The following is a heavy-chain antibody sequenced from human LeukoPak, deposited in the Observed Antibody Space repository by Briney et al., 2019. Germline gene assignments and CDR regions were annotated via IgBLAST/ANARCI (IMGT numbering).Heavy chain of an antibody. CDR1: DGSISSNTYY. J-gene: IGHJ5*02. Sequence: SETLSLTCTVSDGSISSNTYYWGWIRQPPGKGLEWIGSIFYSGSTYFNPSLKSRVTISVDTSKNQFSLRLSSVTAADTAMYYCARHDVTGNGWFDPWGQGTLVTVSS. CDR2: IFYSGST. V-gene: IGHV4-39*01. D-gene: IGHD2-8*01. CDR3: ARHDVTGNGWFDP.